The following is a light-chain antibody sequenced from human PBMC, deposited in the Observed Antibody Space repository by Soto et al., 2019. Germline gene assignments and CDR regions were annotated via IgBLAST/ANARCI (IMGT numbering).Light chain of an antibody. CDR2: GVS. Sequence: EIVMTQSPATLSVSPGERATLSCRASQSISSNLAWYQQKPGQAPSLLLYGVSTRATGIPTRFSGSGSGTEFTLTISSLQSEDFAIYYCQQYNKWPRTFGPGTKVDFK. V-gene: IGKV3D-15*01. CDR1: QSISSN. J-gene: IGKJ3*01. CDR3: QQYNKWPRT.